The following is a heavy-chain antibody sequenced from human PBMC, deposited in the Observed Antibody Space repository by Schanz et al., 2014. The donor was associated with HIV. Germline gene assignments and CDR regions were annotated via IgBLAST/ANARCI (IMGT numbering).Heavy chain of an antibody. Sequence: QVQLVQSGAEVKKPGASVKVSCKVSGGTFRGHVISWVRQAPGEGLEWMGEMILLSNVPNYAQKFEDRVTITADDSTTTVYMEVNSLTSDDTAVYYCARDGSKTIDYWGQGTLVTV. J-gene: IGHJ4*02. D-gene: IGHD4-4*01. CDR3: ARDGSKTIDY. V-gene: IGHV1-69*01. CDR1: GGTFRGHV. CDR2: MILLSNVP.